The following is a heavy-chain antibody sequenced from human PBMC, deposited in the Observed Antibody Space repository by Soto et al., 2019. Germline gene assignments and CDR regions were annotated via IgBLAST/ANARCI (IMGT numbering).Heavy chain of an antibody. D-gene: IGHD6-13*01. CDR3: AKDYTGSWYYFEY. Sequence: HPVGSLRLSCASSVFTFSSYAMNCVRHSPGKGLEWVSAISGSGDTTYYADSVKGRFTISRDNSKNTLYLQMNSLRAEDTAVYYCAKDYTGSWYYFEYWGQGTLVTVSS. CDR2: ISGSGDTT. J-gene: IGHJ4*02. V-gene: IGHV3-23*01. CDR1: VFTFSSYA.